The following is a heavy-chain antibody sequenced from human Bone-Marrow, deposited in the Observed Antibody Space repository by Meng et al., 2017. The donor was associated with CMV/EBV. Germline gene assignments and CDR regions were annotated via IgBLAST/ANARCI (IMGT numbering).Heavy chain of an antibody. V-gene: IGHV1-69*05. CDR1: GGTFSSYA. J-gene: IGHJ6*02. D-gene: IGHD2-2*01. CDR3: ARDRWSGGDCSSTSCCGYYYYGMDV. Sequence: SVKVSCKASGGTFSSYAISWVRQAPGQGLEWMGGIIPIFGTANYAQKFQGRVTITTDESTSTAYMELSSLRSEDTAVYYCARDRWSGGDCSSTSCCGYYYYGMDVWGQGTMVTVSS. CDR2: IIPIFGTA.